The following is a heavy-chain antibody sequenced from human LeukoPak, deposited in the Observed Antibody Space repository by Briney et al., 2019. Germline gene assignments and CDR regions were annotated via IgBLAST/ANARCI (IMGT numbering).Heavy chain of an antibody. D-gene: IGHD3-10*01. Sequence: PGGSLRLSCAASGFTFSSFSMNWVRQAPGKGLEWVSYISSRSNTIYYADSVKGRFTISRDNAKNSLYLQMNSLRDEDTAVYYCARGSMVRGVTYYYYAMDVWGQGTTVTVSS. CDR2: ISSRSNTI. CDR1: GFTFSSFS. J-gene: IGHJ6*02. CDR3: ARGSMVRGVTYYYYAMDV. V-gene: IGHV3-48*02.